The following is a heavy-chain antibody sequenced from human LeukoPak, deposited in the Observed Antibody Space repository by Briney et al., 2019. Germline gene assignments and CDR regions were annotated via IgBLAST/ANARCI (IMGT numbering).Heavy chain of an antibody. D-gene: IGHD1-1*01. CDR2: INWNGSIT. Sequence: PGGSLRLSCTTSGFTFDDFGLSWVRQAPGKGREWVSSINWNGSITPYADSVRGRFTISRDNDKNSLYLQMNSLKVEDTALYYCTRDETGIDYWGQGALVTVSS. V-gene: IGHV3-20*04. CDR1: GFTFDDFG. J-gene: IGHJ4*02. CDR3: TRDETGIDY.